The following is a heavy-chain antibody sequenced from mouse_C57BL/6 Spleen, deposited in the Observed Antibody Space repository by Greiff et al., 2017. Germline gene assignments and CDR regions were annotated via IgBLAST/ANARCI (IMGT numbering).Heavy chain of an antibody. V-gene: IGHV2-2*01. D-gene: IGHD6-1*01. CDR2: IWSGGST. CDR3: ARGHGGYYAMDY. J-gene: IGHJ4*01. CDR1: GFSLTSYG. Sequence: QVQLQQSGPGLVQPSQSLSITCTVSGFSLTSYGVHWVRQSPGKGLEWLGVIWSGGSTDYNAAFISRLSLSKDNSKSQVFFKMNSLQADDTAIYYCARGHGGYYAMDYWGQGTSVTVSS.